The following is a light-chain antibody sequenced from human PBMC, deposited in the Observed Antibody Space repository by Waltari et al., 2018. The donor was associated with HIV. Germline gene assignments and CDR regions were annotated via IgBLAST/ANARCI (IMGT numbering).Light chain of an antibody. CDR2: DNY. Sequence: QSVLTQPPSVSAAPGQKVTISCSGSSTNIGNDFVSWYQQIPGAAPKLLIYDNYCRPSGLPDRFSGSRSGTSATLGITGLQTGDEAVYYCGTWDRGLGAAVFGGGTKLTVL. J-gene: IGLJ3*02. CDR3: GTWDRGLGAAV. CDR1: STNIGNDF. V-gene: IGLV1-51*01.